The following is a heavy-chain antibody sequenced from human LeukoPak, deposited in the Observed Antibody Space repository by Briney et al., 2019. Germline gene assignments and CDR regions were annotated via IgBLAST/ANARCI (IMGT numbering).Heavy chain of an antibody. Sequence: SETLSLTCAVYGGSFSGYYWSWLRQPPGKGLEWVGEINHSGSTNYNPSLTRRVTISVDTSKSQFSLKLSSATAADTAVYSCARAVLPRDSSGYYYQGYLGRYLLVPFDYWGQGTLVTVSS. CDR3: ARAVLPRDSSGYYYQGYLGRYLLVPFDY. CDR1: GGSFSGYY. D-gene: IGHD3-22*01. J-gene: IGHJ4*02. V-gene: IGHV4-34*01. CDR2: INHSGST.